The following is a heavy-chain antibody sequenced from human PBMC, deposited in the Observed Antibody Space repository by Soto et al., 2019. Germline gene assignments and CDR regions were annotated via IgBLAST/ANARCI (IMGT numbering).Heavy chain of an antibody. J-gene: IGHJ6*02. CDR1: GYTFTGYY. CDR2: INPNSGGT. Sequence: ASVKVSCKASGYTFTGYYMHWVRQAPGQGLEWMGWINPNSGGTNYAQKFQGRATMTRDTSISTAYMELSRLRSDDTAVYYCARDLGGGYSYGFGYYYGMDVWGQGTTVTVSS. CDR3: ARDLGGGYSYGFGYYYGMDV. D-gene: IGHD5-18*01. V-gene: IGHV1-2*02.